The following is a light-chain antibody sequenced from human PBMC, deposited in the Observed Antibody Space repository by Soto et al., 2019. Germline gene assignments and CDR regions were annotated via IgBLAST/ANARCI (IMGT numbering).Light chain of an antibody. CDR1: SSDVGGYNY. J-gene: IGLJ2*01. Sequence: QSVLTQPPSASGSPGQSVTISCTGTSSDVGGYNYVSWYQQHPGKAPKPMIYEVSKRPSGVPDRFSGSKSGNTASLTVSGLQSEDEADYCCSLYAGSNTVLFGGGTKLTVL. CDR3: SLYAGSNTVL. V-gene: IGLV2-8*01. CDR2: EVS.